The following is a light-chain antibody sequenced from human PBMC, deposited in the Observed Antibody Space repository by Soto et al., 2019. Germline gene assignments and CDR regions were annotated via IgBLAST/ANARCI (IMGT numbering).Light chain of an antibody. Sequence: QSALTQPASVSGSPGQSITISCTGTSGDVGSYDLVSWYQQHPGKAPKLMIYEVNERPSGVSNRFSGSKSGNTASLTISGLQAEDEADYYCCSYAGSRSFVVFGGGTKLTVL. CDR3: CSYAGSRSFVV. J-gene: IGLJ3*02. V-gene: IGLV2-23*02. CDR2: EVN. CDR1: SGDVGSYDL.